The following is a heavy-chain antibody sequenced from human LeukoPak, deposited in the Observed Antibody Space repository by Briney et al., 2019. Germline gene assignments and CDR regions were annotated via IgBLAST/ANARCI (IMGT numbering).Heavy chain of an antibody. CDR2: INHSGST. V-gene: IGHV4-34*01. CDR1: GGSFSGYY. CDR3: ARTDIVVVPAAIEHYYYYMDV. D-gene: IGHD2-2*02. J-gene: IGHJ6*03. Sequence: SETLSLTCDVYGGSFSGYYWSWIRQPPGKGLEWIGEINHSGSTNYNPSLKSRVTISVDTSKNQFSLKLSSVTAADTAVYYCARTDIVVVPAAIEHYYYYMDVWGKGTTVTVSS.